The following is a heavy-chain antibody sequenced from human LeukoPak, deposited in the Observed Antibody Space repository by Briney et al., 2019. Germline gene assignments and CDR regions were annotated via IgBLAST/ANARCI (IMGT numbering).Heavy chain of an antibody. CDR3: ARGFLSVVCSGPYYMDV. J-gene: IGHJ6*03. V-gene: IGHV4-34*01. D-gene: IGHD6-19*01. CDR2: INHSGST. Sequence: SETLSLTCAVYGGSFSDYYWSWIRQPPGKGLEWIGEINHSGSTKYNPSLKSRVTISVDTSKNQFSLKLSSVTAADTAVYYCARGFLSVVCSGPYYMDVWGKGTTVTASS. CDR1: GGSFSDYY.